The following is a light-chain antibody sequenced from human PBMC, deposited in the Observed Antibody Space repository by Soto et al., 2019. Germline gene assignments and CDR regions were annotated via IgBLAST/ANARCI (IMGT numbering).Light chain of an antibody. CDR2: DAS. J-gene: IGKJ5*01. CDR1: QSVSSY. CDR3: QQRSNRIT. Sequence: EIVMTQSPATLSVSPGEGVTLSFRASQSVSSYLAWYQQKPGQAPRLLIYDASNRATGIPARFSGSGSGTDFTLTISSLEPEDFAVYYCQQRSNRITFGQGTRLEIK. V-gene: IGKV3-11*01.